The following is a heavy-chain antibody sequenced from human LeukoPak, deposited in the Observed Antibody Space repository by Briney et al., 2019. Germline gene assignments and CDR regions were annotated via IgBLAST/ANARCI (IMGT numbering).Heavy chain of an antibody. D-gene: IGHD3-10*01. CDR3: AREDKTTYYYGSGSYSPDY. V-gene: IGHV1-2*02. CDR2: INPNSGGT. CDR1: GYTFTGYY. J-gene: IGHJ4*02. Sequence: ASVKVSCKASGYTFTGYYMHWVRQAPGQGLEWMGWINPNSGGTNYAQKFQGRVTMTRDTSISTAYMEPSRLRSDDTAVYYCAREDKTTYYYGSGSYSPDYWGQGTLVTVSS.